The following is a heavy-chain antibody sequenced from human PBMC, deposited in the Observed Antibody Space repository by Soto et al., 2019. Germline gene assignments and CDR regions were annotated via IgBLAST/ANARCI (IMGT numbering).Heavy chain of an antibody. CDR2: INHSGST. V-gene: IGHV4-34*01. CDR3: ARSSLAARRYMDV. J-gene: IGHJ6*03. D-gene: IGHD6-6*01. Sequence: SETLSLTCAVYGWSFSGYYWSLIRQPPGKGLEWIGEINHSGSTNYNPSLKSRVTISVDTSKNQFSLKLSSVTAADTAVYYCARSSLAARRYMDVWGKGTTVTVSS. CDR1: GWSFSGYY.